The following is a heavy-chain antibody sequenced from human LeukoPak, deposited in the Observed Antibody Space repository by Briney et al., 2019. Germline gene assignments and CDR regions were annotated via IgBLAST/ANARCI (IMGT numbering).Heavy chain of an antibody. CDR3: ARRYGSAWGPFDY. J-gene: IGHJ4*02. CDR1: GFTFSSYA. D-gene: IGHD3-10*01. Sequence: GGSLRLSCAASGFTFSSYAMHWVHQAPGKGLEWVAVISSDGNNKYSADSVKGRFTISRDNSKSTLYLQMNSLRAEDTAVYYCARRYGSAWGPFDYWGQGTLVTVSS. V-gene: IGHV3-30*04. CDR2: ISSDGNNK.